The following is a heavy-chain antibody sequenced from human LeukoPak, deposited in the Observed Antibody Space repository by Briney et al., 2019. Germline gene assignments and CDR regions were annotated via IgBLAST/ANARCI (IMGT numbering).Heavy chain of an antibody. J-gene: IGHJ4*02. CDR2: IYARGST. CDR1: GDSISSARNY. V-gene: IGHV4-39*01. D-gene: IGHD1-1*01. CDR3: ARHLSGTTMAHYFDF. Sequence: SETLSLTCSVSGDSISSARNYWGWIRQSPGKGREWLASIYARGSTHSNPSLKSRVSISIDTSKNQFSLKLYSVTASDAAIYYCARHLSGTTMAHYFDFWGQGTLVTVSS.